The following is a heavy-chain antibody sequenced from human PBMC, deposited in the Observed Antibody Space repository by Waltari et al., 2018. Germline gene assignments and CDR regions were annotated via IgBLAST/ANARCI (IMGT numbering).Heavy chain of an antibody. D-gene: IGHD4-17*01. Sequence: EVQLVESGGGLVQPGGSLRLSCAASGFTFSSYWMSWVRQAPGKGLEWVANIKQDGSEKYYVDSVKGRFTISRDNAKNSLYLQMNSLRAEDTAVYYCARTTTVVKAVYYYYYMDVWGKGTTVTVSS. J-gene: IGHJ6*03. CDR1: GFTFSSYW. V-gene: IGHV3-7*01. CDR3: ARTTTVVKAVYYYYYMDV. CDR2: IKQDGSEK.